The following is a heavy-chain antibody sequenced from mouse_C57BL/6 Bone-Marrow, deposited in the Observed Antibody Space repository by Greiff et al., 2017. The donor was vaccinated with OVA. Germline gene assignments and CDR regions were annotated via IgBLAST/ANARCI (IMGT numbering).Heavy chain of an antibody. CDR2: ISSGSSTI. CDR1: GFTFSDYG. V-gene: IGHV5-17*01. J-gene: IGHJ1*03. CDR3: ARINYWYFDV. Sequence: DVKLVESGGGLVKPGGSLKLSCAASGFTFSDYGMHWVRQAPEKGLEWVAYISSGSSTIYYAYTVKGRFTISRDNAKNTLFLQMTSLRSEDTAMYYCARINYWYFDVWGTGTTVTVSS.